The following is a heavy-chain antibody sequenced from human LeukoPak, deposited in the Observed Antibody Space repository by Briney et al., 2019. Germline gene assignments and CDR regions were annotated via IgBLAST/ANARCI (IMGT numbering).Heavy chain of an antibody. Sequence: PSQTLSLTCTVSGGSISSGGYYWSWIRQPPGKGLEWIGYIYHSGSTYYNPSLKSRVTISVDRSKNQFSLKLSSATAADTAVYYCARQGYDFWSGYYVDYWGQGTLVTVSS. J-gene: IGHJ4*02. CDR1: GGSISSGGYY. V-gene: IGHV4-30-2*01. CDR2: IYHSGST. D-gene: IGHD3-3*01. CDR3: ARQGYDFWSGYYVDY.